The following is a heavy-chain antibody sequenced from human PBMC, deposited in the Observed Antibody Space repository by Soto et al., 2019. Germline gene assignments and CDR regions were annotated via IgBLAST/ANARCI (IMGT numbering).Heavy chain of an antibody. V-gene: IGHV4-59*08. CDR2: IYYSGST. D-gene: IGHD6-13*01. J-gene: IGHJ4*02. Sequence: QVQLQESGPGLVKPSETLSLTCTVSGDSISSYYWSWIRQPPGKGLEWIGYIYYSGSTNYNPSLKSRVTMSVDTSKNQFSLNLSSVTAADTAVYYCARHRGSPTSSWDSWGQGTLVTVSS. CDR3: ARHRGSPTSSWDS. CDR1: GDSISSYY.